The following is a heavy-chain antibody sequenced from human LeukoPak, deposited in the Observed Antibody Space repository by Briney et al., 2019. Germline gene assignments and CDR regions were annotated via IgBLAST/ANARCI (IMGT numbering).Heavy chain of an antibody. Sequence: PSETLSLTCTVSGYSISSGYYWGWIRQPPGKGPEWIWSIYHSGSTYYNPSLKSRVTISVDTSKNQFSLKLSSVTAADTAVYYCARDDLYSSGWSPTFDPWGQGTLVTVSS. CDR2: IYHSGST. CDR1: GYSISSGYY. J-gene: IGHJ5*02. CDR3: ARDDLYSSGWSPTFDP. V-gene: IGHV4-38-2*02. D-gene: IGHD6-19*01.